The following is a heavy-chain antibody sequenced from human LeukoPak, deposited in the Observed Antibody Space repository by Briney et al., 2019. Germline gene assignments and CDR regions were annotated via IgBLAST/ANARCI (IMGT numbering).Heavy chain of an antibody. CDR3: ARVDDSTSCAFDP. V-gene: IGHV1-8*01. D-gene: IGHD2-2*01. J-gene: IGHJ5*02. CDR2: MNPNSGNT. Sequence: ASVKVSCKASGYTFTSYDINWVRQATGQGLEWMGWMNPNSGNTGYAQKFQGRVTMTRNASISTAYMELSSLRSEDTAVYYCARVDDSTSCAFDPWGQGTLVTVSS. CDR1: GYTFTSYD.